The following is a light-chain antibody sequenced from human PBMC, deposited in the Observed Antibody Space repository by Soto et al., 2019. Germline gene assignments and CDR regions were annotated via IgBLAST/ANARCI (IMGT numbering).Light chain of an antibody. CDR2: LGS. J-gene: IGKJ3*01. V-gene: IGKV2-28*01. CDR3: MQALENPPT. CDR1: QSLLHSNGYYY. Sequence: DIVMTQSPLSLPVAPGEPASISCRSSQSLLHSNGYYYLDWYLQKPGQSPKLLIYLGSARASGVPDRFSASGSGTDFSLKISRVEAEDVGVYYCMQALENPPTFGPGTKVDIK.